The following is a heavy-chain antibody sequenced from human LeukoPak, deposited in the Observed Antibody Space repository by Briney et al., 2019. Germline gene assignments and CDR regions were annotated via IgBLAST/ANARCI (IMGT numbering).Heavy chain of an antibody. V-gene: IGHV3-21*01. CDR3: ASGEVGVVKNPIDY. J-gene: IGHJ4*02. CDR2: ISSSSSYI. CDR1: GFTFSSYS. Sequence: GGSLRLSCAASGFTFSSYSMNWVRQAPGKGLEWVSSISSSSSYIYYADSVKGRFTISRDNARNSLYLQMNSLRAEDTAVYYCASGEVGVVKNPIDYWGQGTLVTVSS. D-gene: IGHD3-3*01.